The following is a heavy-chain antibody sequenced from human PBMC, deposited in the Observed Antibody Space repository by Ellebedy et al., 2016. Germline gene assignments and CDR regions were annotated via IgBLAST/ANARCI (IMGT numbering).Heavy chain of an antibody. V-gene: IGHV1-3*01. D-gene: IGHD1-7*01. J-gene: IGHJ4*02. CDR2: INAGNGNT. CDR3: ARDRLNWNYVPSYYFDY. CDR1: GYTFTSYA. Sequence: ASVKVSCKASGYTFTSYAMHWVRQAPGQRLEWMGWINAGNGNTKYSQKFQGRVTITRDTSASTAYMELSSLRSEDTAVYYCARDRLNWNYVPSYYFDYWGQGTLVTVSS.